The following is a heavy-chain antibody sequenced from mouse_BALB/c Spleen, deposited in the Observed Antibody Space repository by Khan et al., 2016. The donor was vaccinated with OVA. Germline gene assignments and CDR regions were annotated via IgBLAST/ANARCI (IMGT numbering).Heavy chain of an antibody. J-gene: IGHJ3*01. Sequence: QVQLKESGPGLVQPSQSLSITCTVSGFSLTNYRVHWVRQSPGKGLEWLGVIWSAGSTDYNAAFISRLSISKDNSRSQVFFKMNSLQPNDTAIYYCARRGYDYGRGAWFAYWGQGTLVTVSA. V-gene: IGHV2-2*02. CDR2: IWSAGST. CDR1: GFSLTNYR. D-gene: IGHD2-4*01. CDR3: ARRGYDYGRGAWFAY.